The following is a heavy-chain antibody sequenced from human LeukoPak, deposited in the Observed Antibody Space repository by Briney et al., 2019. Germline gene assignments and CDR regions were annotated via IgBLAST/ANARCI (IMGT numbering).Heavy chain of an antibody. CDR1: GCSISSGDYY. CDR2: IYDSGST. D-gene: IGHD4-17*01. J-gene: IGHJ4*02. Sequence: SETLSLTCTVSGCSISSGDYYWGWIRQPPGKGLEWIGYIYDSGSTYYNPSLKSRVTISVDTSKNQFSLKLSSVTAADTAVYYCAREGSMTTVTYFDYWGQGTLVTVSS. CDR3: AREGSMTTVTYFDY. V-gene: IGHV4-30-4*01.